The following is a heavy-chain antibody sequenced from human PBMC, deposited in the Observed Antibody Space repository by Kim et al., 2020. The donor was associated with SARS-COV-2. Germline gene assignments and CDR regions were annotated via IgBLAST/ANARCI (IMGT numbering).Heavy chain of an antibody. J-gene: IGHJ4*02. CDR2: ISAYNVNT. CDR1: GYTFSKYG. CDR3: ARDPGSGCLAVFDY. D-gene: IGHD3-10*01. V-gene: IGHV1-18*01. Sequence: ASVKVSCKASGYTFSKYGISWVRQAPGQGLEWMGWISAYNVNTNYAQKLQGRVTMTIDTSTSTAYMELRSLRSDDTAVYFCARDPGSGCLAVFDYWGQGTLVTVSS.